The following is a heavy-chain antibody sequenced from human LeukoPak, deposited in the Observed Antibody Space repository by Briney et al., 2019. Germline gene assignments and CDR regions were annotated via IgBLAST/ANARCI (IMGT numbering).Heavy chain of an antibody. J-gene: IGHJ4*02. Sequence: ASVKVSCKASGYTFTGYYMHWVRQAPGQGLELKGWINPNSGGTNYAQKLQGRVTMTRDTSISTAYMELSRLRSDDTAVYYCASEPQERGPPDYWGQGTLVTVSS. CDR3: ASEPQERGPPDY. D-gene: IGHD5-24*01. CDR2: INPNSGGT. V-gene: IGHV1-2*02. CDR1: GYTFTGYY.